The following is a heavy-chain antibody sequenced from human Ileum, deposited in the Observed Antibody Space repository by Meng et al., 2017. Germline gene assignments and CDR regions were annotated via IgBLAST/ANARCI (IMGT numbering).Heavy chain of an antibody. Sequence: ASVKVSCTASGYTFTSYEINWVRQATGQGLEWMGWMNPNSGNTGYAQKFQGRVTMTRNTSISTAYMELSSLRSEDTAVYYCASRDFWSGYYYGMDVWGQGTTVTVSS. J-gene: IGHJ6*02. CDR1: GYTFTSYE. D-gene: IGHD3-3*01. CDR2: MNPNSGNT. CDR3: ASRDFWSGYYYGMDV. V-gene: IGHV1-8*01.